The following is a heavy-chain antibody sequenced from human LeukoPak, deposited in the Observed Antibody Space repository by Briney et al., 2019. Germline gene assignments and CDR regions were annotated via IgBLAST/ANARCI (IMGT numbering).Heavy chain of an antibody. Sequence: SETLTLTCTVSGDSISGFYWSWIRQPPGKGLEWIGYIYYSGSTNYNPSLKSRVTISVDTSKNQFSLKLTSVTAADTAVYYCAREVVAAAGTVDYWGQGTLVTVSS. V-gene: IGHV4-59*01. CDR2: IYYSGST. CDR1: GDSISGFY. J-gene: IGHJ4*02. CDR3: AREVVAAAGTVDY. D-gene: IGHD6-13*01.